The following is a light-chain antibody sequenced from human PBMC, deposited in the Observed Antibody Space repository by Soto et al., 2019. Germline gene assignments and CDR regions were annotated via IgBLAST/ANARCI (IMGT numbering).Light chain of an antibody. CDR1: SSDVGGYNY. CDR2: EVY. CDR3: SSYAGSNNYV. Sequence: QSVLTQPPSASGSPGQSVTISCTGTSSDVGGYNYVSWYQQQPGKAPKLMIYEVYKRPSGVPDRFSGSKSGNTASLTVSGLQAEDEADYYCSSYAGSNNYVFGTGTQLTVL. V-gene: IGLV2-8*01. J-gene: IGLJ1*01.